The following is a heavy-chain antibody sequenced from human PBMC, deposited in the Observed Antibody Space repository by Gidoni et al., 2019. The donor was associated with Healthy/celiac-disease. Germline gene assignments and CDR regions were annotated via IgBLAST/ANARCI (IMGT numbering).Heavy chain of an antibody. J-gene: IGHJ4*02. Sequence: QVQLAQSGAEVKKPGASVKVSCKASGYTFTGYYMHWVRQAPGQGLEWMGWINPNSGGTNYAQKFQGWVTMTRDTSISTAYMELSRLRSDDTAVYYCAREYLGGIESNTFDYWGQGTLVTVSS. CDR2: INPNSGGT. CDR3: AREYLGGIESNTFDY. V-gene: IGHV1-2*04. D-gene: IGHD6-13*01. CDR1: GYTFTGYY.